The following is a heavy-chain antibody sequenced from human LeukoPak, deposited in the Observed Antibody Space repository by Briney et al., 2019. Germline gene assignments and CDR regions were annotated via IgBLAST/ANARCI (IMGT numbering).Heavy chain of an antibody. CDR1: GYTFTSYG. Sequence: ASVKVSCKASGYTFTSYGITWVRQAPGQGLEWMGWISAYNGITSYAQKLQGRVTMTTDTSTSTAYMELRSLRSDDTAVYYCARDLTTTSSSLSGYWGQGTLVTVSS. J-gene: IGHJ4*02. CDR3: ARDLTTTSSSLSGY. V-gene: IGHV1-18*01. D-gene: IGHD6-6*01. CDR2: ISAYNGIT.